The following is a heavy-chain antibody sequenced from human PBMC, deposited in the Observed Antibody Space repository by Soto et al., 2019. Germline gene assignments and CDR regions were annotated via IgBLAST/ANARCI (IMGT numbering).Heavy chain of an antibody. V-gene: IGHV1-18*01. Sequence: ASVKISCKASGYTFTSYGISWVRQAPGQGLEWMGWISAYNGNTNYAQKLQGRVTMTTDTSTSTAYMELRRLRSDDTAVYYCARTVVPAAISGRGLYYFEYWGQGTLVTVSS. CDR1: GYTFTSYG. CDR3: ARTVVPAAISGRGLYYFEY. CDR2: ISAYNGNT. D-gene: IGHD2-2*02. J-gene: IGHJ4*02.